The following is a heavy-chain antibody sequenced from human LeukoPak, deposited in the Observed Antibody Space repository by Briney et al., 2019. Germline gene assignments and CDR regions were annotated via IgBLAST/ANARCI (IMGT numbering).Heavy chain of an antibody. J-gene: IGHJ4*02. Sequence: GGSLRLSCAASGFTFSSYSMNWVRQAPGKGLEWVSSISSSSSYIYYADSVKGRFAISRDNAKNSLYLQMNSLRAEDTAVYYCARDNDLLRYFDWPLDYWGQGTLVTVSS. CDR1: GFTFSSYS. CDR2: ISSSSSYI. D-gene: IGHD3-9*01. CDR3: ARDNDLLRYFDWPLDY. V-gene: IGHV3-21*01.